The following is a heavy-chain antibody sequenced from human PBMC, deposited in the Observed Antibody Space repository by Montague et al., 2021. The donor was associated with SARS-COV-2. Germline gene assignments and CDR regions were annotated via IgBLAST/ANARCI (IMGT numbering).Heavy chain of an antibody. J-gene: IGHJ4*02. CDR1: GGSISSYY. CDR2: IYYSGST. Sequence: SETLSLTCTVSGGSISSYYWSWIRQSPGKGLEWIGYIYYSGSTNYNPSXXSRVTISVDTSKNQFSLKLSSVTAADTAVYYCARDSHYYDSSGHFDYWGQGTLVTVSS. D-gene: IGHD3-22*01. V-gene: IGHV4-59*13. CDR3: ARDSHYYDSSGHFDY.